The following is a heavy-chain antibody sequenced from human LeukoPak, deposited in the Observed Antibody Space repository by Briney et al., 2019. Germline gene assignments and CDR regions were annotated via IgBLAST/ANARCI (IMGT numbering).Heavy chain of an antibody. CDR2: IYSDGDT. CDR3: AKASRNCSRTSCYEYFQH. V-gene: IGHV3-66*01. CDR1: GFTVSSNY. D-gene: IGHD2-2*01. J-gene: IGHJ1*01. Sequence: PGGSLRLSCAASGFTVSSNYMSWVRQAPGKGLEWVSAIYSDGDTYYADSVKGRFTISRDNSKNTLYLQMNTLRVEDTAVYYCAKASRNCSRTSCYEYFQHWGQGTLVTVSS.